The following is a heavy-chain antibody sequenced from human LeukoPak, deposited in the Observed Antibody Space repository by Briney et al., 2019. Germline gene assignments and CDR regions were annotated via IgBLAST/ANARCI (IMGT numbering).Heavy chain of an antibody. CDR1: GFTFNVYW. V-gene: IGHV3-7*03. Sequence: GGSLRLSCAASGFTFNVYWMNWVRQAPGKGLESVANIKHDGTEKNYVDSVKGRFTIYRDNAENTLYLQMNSLRAEDTAVYYCVRDFYVDYWGQGAMVTVSS. D-gene: IGHD2/OR15-2a*01. J-gene: IGHJ4*02. CDR3: VRDFYVDY. CDR2: IKHDGTEK.